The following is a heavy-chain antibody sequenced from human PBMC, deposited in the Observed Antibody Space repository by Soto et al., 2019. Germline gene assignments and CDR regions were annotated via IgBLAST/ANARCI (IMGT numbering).Heavy chain of an antibody. CDR2: ISGSGRTT. CDR3: AKDRLMITMVVVGAFDF. CDR1: GFSFNNHA. Sequence: VQLLESGGGLVQPGGSLRLSCAASGFSFNNHAMTWVRQAPGKGLEWVSGISGSGRTTHYADSVKGRFTISSDNSKDTLYLQMNSLSTAGTAVYYGAKDRLMITMVVVGAFDFWGLGTMVTVYS. J-gene: IGHJ3*01. V-gene: IGHV3-23*01. D-gene: IGHD3-22*01.